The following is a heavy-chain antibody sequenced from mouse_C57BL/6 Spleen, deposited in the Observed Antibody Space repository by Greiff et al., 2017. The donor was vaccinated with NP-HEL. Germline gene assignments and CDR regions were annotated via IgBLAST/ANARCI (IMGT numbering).Heavy chain of an antibody. V-gene: IGHV1-81*01. CDR3: ARYYGSSSLYAMDY. CDR1: GYTFTSYG. CDR2: IYPRSGNT. D-gene: IGHD1-1*01. J-gene: IGHJ4*01. Sequence: QVQLQQSGAELARPGASVKLSCKASGYTFTSYGISWVKQRTGQGLEWIGEIYPRSGNTYYNEKFKGKATLTADKSSSTAYMELRSLTSEDSAVDFCARYYGSSSLYAMDYWGQGTSVTVSS.